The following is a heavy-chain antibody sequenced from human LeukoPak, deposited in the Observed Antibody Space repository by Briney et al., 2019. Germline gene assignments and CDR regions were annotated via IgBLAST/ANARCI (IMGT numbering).Heavy chain of an antibody. CDR1: GFSFSDSY. CDR2: ICGSCSDL. V-gene: IGHV3-11*01. J-gene: IGHJ4*01. CDR3: ATDPRLLIY. Sequence: GGPLRLFCVVSGFSFSDSYMIGIRQTPGKGLEWLAYICGSCSDLYYADSVKGRFTISRDNAKNSLFLQMNGLRPEDTALYYCATDPRLLIYWGHRALVTVSS. D-gene: IGHD2-21*01.